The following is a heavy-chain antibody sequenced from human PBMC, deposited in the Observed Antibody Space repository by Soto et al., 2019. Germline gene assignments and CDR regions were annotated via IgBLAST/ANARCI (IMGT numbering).Heavy chain of an antibody. J-gene: IGHJ4*02. CDR2: IIPIFGTA. D-gene: IGHD3-22*01. Sequence: SVKLSCKASGGTFSSYAISWVRQAPGQGLEWMGGIIPIFGTANYAQKFQGRVTITADESTSTAYMELSSLRSEDTAVYYCARVRMYYDSSGYYYWGQGTLVTVS. CDR3: ARVRMYYDSSGYYY. V-gene: IGHV1-69*13. CDR1: GGTFSSYA.